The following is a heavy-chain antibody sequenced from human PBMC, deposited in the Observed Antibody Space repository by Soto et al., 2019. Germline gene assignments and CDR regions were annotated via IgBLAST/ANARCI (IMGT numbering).Heavy chain of an antibody. V-gene: IGHV3-30*03. J-gene: IGHJ4*02. CDR1: GFTFSTSG. CDR2: ISRDGSVK. CDR3: AGEIASGY. D-gene: IGHD2-21*01. Sequence: QVQLVESGGGVVQPGTSLRLSSVASGFTFSTSGMHWVRQAPGKGLEWVAVISRDGSVKYYADSVKGRFTISRDTSKNTLYLQMISLRAEDTAVYYCAGEIASGYWGQGTLVTVSS.